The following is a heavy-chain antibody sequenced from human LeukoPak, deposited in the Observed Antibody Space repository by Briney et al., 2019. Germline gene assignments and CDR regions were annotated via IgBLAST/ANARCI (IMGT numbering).Heavy chain of an antibody. D-gene: IGHD3-10*01. J-gene: IGHJ4*02. Sequence: ASVKVSCKASGYTFTSYAMHWVRQAPGQRLEWMGWINAGNGNTKYSQKFQGRVTITRDTSASTAYMELSSLRSEDTAVYYCARVGLVLVRGVIPYYFDYWGQGTLVTVSS. V-gene: IGHV1-3*01. CDR3: ARVGLVLVRGVIPYYFDY. CDR2: INAGNGNT. CDR1: GYTFTSYA.